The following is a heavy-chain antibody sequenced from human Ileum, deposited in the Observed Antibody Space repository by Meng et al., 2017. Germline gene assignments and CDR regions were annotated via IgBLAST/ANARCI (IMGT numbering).Heavy chain of an antibody. CDR2: ISNSGSTI. J-gene: IGHJ4*02. V-gene: IGHV3-11*01. Sequence: GQLVESGGGLVRTGGSLRLSCAASGFIFDDYYMTWARQAPGQGLEWLSYISNSGSTIDYADSVKGRFTISRDNSKNSLYLQMHSLRAEDTAVYYCTRNQYHSSRSPDFWGQGTLVTVSS. D-gene: IGHD6-13*01. CDR3: TRNQYHSSRSPDF. CDR1: GFIFDDYY.